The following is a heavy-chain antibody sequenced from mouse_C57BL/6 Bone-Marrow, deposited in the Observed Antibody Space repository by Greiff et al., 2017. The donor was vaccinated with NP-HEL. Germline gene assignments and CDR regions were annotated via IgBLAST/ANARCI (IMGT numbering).Heavy chain of an antibody. D-gene: IGHD2-5*01. CDR2: ISSGGSYT. J-gene: IGHJ2*01. CDR3: ARHYYSNYFDY. V-gene: IGHV5-6*01. CDR1: GFTFSSYG. Sequence: DVQLVESGGDLVKPGGSLKLSCAASGFTFSSYGMSWVRQTPDKRLEWVATISSGGSYTYYTDSVKGRFTISRDNTKNTLYLQMSSLTSEDTAMYYCARHYYSNYFDYWGQGTTLTVSS.